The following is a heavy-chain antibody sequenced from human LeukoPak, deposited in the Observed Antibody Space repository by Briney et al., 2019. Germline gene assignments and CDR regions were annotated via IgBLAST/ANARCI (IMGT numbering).Heavy chain of an antibody. CDR1: GFTFSSYA. CDR2: ISGSGGST. D-gene: IGHD3-9*01. CDR3: GRDLDWGAFDH. V-gene: IGHV3-23*01. Sequence: GGSLRLSCAASGFTFSSYAMSWVRQAPGKVLEWVSAISGSGGSTYYADSVKGRFTISRDNSKNTLYLQMNSLRAEDTAVYYCGRDLDWGAFDHWGQGTLVTVSS. J-gene: IGHJ4*02.